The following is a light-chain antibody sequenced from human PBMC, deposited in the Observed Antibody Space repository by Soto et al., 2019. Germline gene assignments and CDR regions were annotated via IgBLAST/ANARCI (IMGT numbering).Light chain of an antibody. V-gene: IGKV1-27*01. CDR2: AAS. CDR3: QMYNSAPRT. J-gene: IGKJ1*01. Sequence: DIQMTQSPSSLSASVGDRVTITCRASQGISNYLAWYQQKPGKVPKLLIYAASTLQSGVPSRFSGSGSGTDFNLTISSLQPEDVESYYCQMYNSAPRTFRQGAKVEIK. CDR1: QGISNY.